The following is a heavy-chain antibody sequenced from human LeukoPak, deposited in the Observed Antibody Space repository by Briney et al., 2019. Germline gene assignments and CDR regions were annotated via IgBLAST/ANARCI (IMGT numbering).Heavy chain of an antibody. CDR2: ISGSGGST. V-gene: IGHV3-23*01. CDR3: AKDYYDFWSGYFGTKIFDY. CDR1: GFSFSNYG. J-gene: IGHJ4*02. Sequence: GGSLRLSCAASGFSFSNYGMNWVRQAPGKGLEWVSAISGSGGSTYYADSVKGRFTISRDNSKNTLYLQMNSLRAEDTAVYYCAKDYYDFWSGYFGTKIFDYWGQGTLVTVSS. D-gene: IGHD3-3*01.